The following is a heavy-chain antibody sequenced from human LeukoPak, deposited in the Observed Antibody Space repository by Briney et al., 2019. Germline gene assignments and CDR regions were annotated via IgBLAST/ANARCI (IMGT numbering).Heavy chain of an antibody. CDR2: IYTSGST. J-gene: IGHJ5*02. Sequence: SETLSLTCTVSGGSTSSYYWSWIRQPAGKGLEWIGRIYTSGSTNYNPSLKSRVTISVDTSKNQFSLRLSSVTATDTAVYYCVGLVVPGWFDPWGQGTLVTVSS. CDR1: GGSTSSYY. D-gene: IGHD2-2*01. CDR3: VGLVVPGWFDP. V-gene: IGHV4-4*07.